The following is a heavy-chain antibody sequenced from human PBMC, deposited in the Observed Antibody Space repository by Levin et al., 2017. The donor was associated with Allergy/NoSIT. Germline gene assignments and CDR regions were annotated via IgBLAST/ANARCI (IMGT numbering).Heavy chain of an antibody. CDR3: ARDLGTGWYDNAFEI. J-gene: IGHJ3*02. CDR2: ISPNNGHK. Sequence: GESLKISCKASGYTFRVYGIIWVRQAPGEGLEWLGWISPNNGHKKVSHKVQGRVTMTTDASTTTAYLDIRSLTSDDTAVYYCARDLGTGWYDNAFEIWGQGTLVSVSS. V-gene: IGHV1-18*01. CDR1: GYTFRVYG. D-gene: IGHD6-19*01.